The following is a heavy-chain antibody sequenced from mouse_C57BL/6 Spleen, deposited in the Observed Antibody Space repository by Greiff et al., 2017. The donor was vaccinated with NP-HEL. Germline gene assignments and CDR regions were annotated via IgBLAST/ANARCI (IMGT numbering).Heavy chain of an antibody. V-gene: IGHV1-39*01. CDR3: ARIHSYYSNYVSGFYAMDY. CDR1: GYSFTDYN. J-gene: IGHJ4*01. CDR2: INPNYGTT. D-gene: IGHD2-5*01. Sequence: EVQLQQSGPELVKPGASVKISCKASGYSFTDYNMNWVKQSNGKSLEWIGVINPNYGTTSYNQKFKGKATLTVDQSSSTAYMQLNSLTSEDSAVYYCARIHSYYSNYVSGFYAMDYWGQGTSVTVSS.